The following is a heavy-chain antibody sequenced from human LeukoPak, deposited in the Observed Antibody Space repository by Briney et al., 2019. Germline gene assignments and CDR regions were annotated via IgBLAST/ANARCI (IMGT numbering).Heavy chain of an antibody. J-gene: IGHJ4*02. V-gene: IGHV4-30-2*01. CDR2: IYHSGST. Sequence: SETLSLTCAVSGGSISSGGYSWSWIRQPPGKGLEWIGYIYHSGSTYYNPSLKSRVTISVDTSKNQFSLKLSSVTAADTAVYYCARGASYYYGSGSYFVYWGQGTLVTVSS. CDR3: ARGASYYYGSGSYFVY. CDR1: GGSISSGGYS. D-gene: IGHD3-10*01.